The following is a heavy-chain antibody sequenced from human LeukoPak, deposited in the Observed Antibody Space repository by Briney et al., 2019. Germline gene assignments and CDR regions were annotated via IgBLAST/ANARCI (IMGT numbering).Heavy chain of an antibody. Sequence: SSVKVSCKASGGSFSTSGFSWVRQAPGQGLEWMGGVIPIYGTPSYAQKFQGRVTITTDESTSTAYMELSSLRSEDTAVYYCARDHWGIVENGYDYFYYDMDVWGQGPRSPSP. CDR3: ARDHWGIVENGYDYFYYDMDV. J-gene: IGHJ6*02. D-gene: IGHD7-27*01. V-gene: IGHV1-69*05. CDR2: VIPIYGTP. CDR1: GGSFSTSG.